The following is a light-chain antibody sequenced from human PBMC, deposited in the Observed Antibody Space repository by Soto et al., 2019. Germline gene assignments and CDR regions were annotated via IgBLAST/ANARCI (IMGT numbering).Light chain of an antibody. V-gene: IGKV3-11*01. J-gene: IGKJ4*01. CDR3: QQRAKGLT. CDR1: QSVNTD. CDR2: DAS. Sequence: EIVLTQSPATLSLSPGERATLSCRASQSVNTDLAWYQQKPGQAPRLLIYDASTRAADIPARFSGSGSGTDFTLTLSSLEPEDCAVYYCQQRAKGLTFGGGTKVEIK.